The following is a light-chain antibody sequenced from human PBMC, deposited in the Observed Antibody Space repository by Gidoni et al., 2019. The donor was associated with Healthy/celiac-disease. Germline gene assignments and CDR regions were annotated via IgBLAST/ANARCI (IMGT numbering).Light chain of an antibody. V-gene: IGKV4-1*01. J-gene: IGKJ1*01. CDR1: QSVLYSSNKKKY. Sequence: DIVMTQSADSLAVSLGVRATINCKSSQSVLYSSNKKKYLAWYQQKPGQPPKLLIYCAATRESGVPDRFSGSGSGTDFTLTISSLQAEDVAVYYCQQYYSTPPTFXQXTKVXIK. CDR2: CAA. CDR3: QQYYSTPPT.